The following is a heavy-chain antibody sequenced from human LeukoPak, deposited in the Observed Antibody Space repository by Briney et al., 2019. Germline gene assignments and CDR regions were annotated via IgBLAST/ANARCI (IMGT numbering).Heavy chain of an antibody. CDR3: ARGRRSSFTMIVVVINYYCDY. CDR2: MNPNSGNT. V-gene: IGHV1-8*01. J-gene: IGHJ4*02. Sequence: GASVKVSCKASGYTFTSYDINWVRQATGQGLEWMGWMNPNSGNTGYAQKFQGRVTMTRNTSISTAYMELSSLRSEDTAVYYCARGRRSSFTMIVVVINYYCDYWGQGTLATVSS. CDR1: GYTFTSYD. D-gene: IGHD3-22*01.